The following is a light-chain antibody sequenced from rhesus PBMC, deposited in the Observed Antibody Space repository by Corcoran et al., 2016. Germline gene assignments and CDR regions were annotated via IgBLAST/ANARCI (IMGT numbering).Light chain of an antibody. J-gene: IGKJ4*01. CDR2: KAS. Sequence: DIQMTQSPSSLSASVGDTVTITCRASQGISSWLAWYQQKPGKAPKLLIYKASSLQSGVPSRFRGSGSGTAFTLTISSLQSEDFATYYCQQYSSRPLTFGGGTKVELK. V-gene: IGKV1-22*01. CDR1: QGISSW. CDR3: QQYSSRPLT.